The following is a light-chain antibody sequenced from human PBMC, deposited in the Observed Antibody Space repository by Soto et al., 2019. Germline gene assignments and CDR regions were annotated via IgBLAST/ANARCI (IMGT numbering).Light chain of an antibody. CDR3: QNYNSAPLT. V-gene: IGKV1-27*01. CDR2: AAS. J-gene: IGKJ3*01. CDR1: QGISNS. Sequence: DIQMTQSPSSLSASVGDTVTITCWASQGISNSLAWFQQKPGRVPQFLIYAASTLQPGVPPRFSGSGSGTDFTLTISSLQPEDVAPYYCQNYNSAPLTLGPGTRVEIK.